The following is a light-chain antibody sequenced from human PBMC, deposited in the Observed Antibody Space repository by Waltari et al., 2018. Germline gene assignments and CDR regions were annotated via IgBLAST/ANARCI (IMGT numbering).Light chain of an antibody. CDR2: EVN. V-gene: IGLV2-8*01. J-gene: IGLJ1*01. CDR1: SSDVGGYNY. CDR3: TSYAGNSNTYV. Sequence: QSALTQPPSASGSPGQSVTISCTGTSSDVGGYNYVPRYQQHPGKAPKLMIYEVNKRPSGVPDRFSGSKSGNTASLTVSGLQPEDDADYYCTSYAGNSNTYVFGTGTKVTVL.